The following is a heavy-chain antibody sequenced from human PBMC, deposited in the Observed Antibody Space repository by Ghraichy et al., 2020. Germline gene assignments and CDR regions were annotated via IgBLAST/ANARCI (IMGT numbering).Heavy chain of an antibody. Sequence: SETLSLTCAVSGYSISSGYFWGWIRQPPGKGLEWIGSIYHSGITYYSPSLKSRVTISVDTSKNQFSLKLSPVTAADTTVYYCARARGAVTTENGYFDLWGRGTLVTVSS. D-gene: IGHD4-17*01. CDR2: IYHSGIT. CDR1: GYSISSGYF. V-gene: IGHV4-38-2*01. J-gene: IGHJ2*01. CDR3: ARARGAVTTENGYFDL.